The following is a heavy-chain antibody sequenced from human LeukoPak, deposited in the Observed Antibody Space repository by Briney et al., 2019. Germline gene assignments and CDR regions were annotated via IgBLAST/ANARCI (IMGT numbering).Heavy chain of an antibody. CDR1: GDSISSSSYY. J-gene: IGHJ4*02. CDR3: ARRGSSWYLVSFDY. CDR2: IYYSGST. Sequence: SETLSLTCTVSGDSISSSSYYWGWIRQPPGKGLEWFGNIYYSGSTFYNPSLKSRVTISVDTSKNQFSLKLSSVTAADTAVYYCARRGSSWYLVSFDYWGRVTLVTVSS. D-gene: IGHD6-13*01. V-gene: IGHV4-39*01.